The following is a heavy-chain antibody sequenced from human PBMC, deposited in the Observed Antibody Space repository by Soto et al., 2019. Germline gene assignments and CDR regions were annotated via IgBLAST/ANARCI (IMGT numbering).Heavy chain of an antibody. Sequence: EVQVVESGGGFVEPGGSLRLSCAASGFSFTSAWLTWVRQAPGKGLEWVGRIKSETDGGTTAFTAPVKDTCTMSRDDAEITVSLQMTSLKTEDTAIYYCIGQVTISGAHFIYWGQGILVTVSS. CDR1: GFSFTSAW. CDR2: IKSETDGGTT. V-gene: IGHV3-15*07. CDR3: IGQVTISGAHFIY. J-gene: IGHJ4*02. D-gene: IGHD3-3*01.